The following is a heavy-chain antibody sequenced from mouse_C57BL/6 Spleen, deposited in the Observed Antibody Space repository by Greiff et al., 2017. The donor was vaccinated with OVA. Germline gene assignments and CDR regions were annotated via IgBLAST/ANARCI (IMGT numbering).Heavy chain of an antibody. V-gene: IGHV1-55*01. CDR3: ASFMTTVVATDWYFDV. CDR2: IYPGSGST. CDR1: GYTFTSYW. Sequence: QVQLQQPGAELVKPGASVKMSCKASGYTFTSYWITWVKQRPGQGLEWIGDIYPGSGSTNYNEKFKSKATLTVDTSSSTAYMQLSSLTSEDSAVYYCASFMTTVVATDWYFDVWGTGTTVTVSS. D-gene: IGHD1-1*01. J-gene: IGHJ1*03.